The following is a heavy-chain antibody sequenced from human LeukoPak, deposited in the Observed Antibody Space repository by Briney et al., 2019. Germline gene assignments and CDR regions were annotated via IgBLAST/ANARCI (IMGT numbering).Heavy chain of an antibody. V-gene: IGHV3-30*02. CDR1: GFSFSIYG. J-gene: IGHJ4*02. Sequence: GGSLRLSCAASGFSFSIYGMHWVRQAPGKGPEWVAFIRYDGSIKSYADSLKGRFTISRDNSKNTLYLQMNSLRVEDTAVYYCAKDHASGPFWGQGTLVTVSS. CDR3: AKDHASGPF. CDR2: IRYDGSIK.